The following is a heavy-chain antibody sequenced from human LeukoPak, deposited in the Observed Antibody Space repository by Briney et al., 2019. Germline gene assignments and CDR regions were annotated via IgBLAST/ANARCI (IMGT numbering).Heavy chain of an antibody. V-gene: IGHV1-2*06. Sequence: ASVKVSCKASGYTFTSYGISWVRQAPGQGLEWMGRINPNSGGTNYAQKFQGRVTMTRDTSISTAYMELSRLRSDDTAVYYCARDLGSYDFWSGYYNYWGQGTLVTVSS. D-gene: IGHD3-3*01. J-gene: IGHJ4*02. CDR3: ARDLGSYDFWSGYYNY. CDR2: INPNSGGT. CDR1: GYTFTSYG.